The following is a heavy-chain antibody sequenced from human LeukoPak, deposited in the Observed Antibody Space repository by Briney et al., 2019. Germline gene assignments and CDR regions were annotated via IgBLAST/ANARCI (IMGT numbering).Heavy chain of an antibody. CDR3: ASEYSSSSPHYYYYYYMDV. J-gene: IGHJ6*03. V-gene: IGHV3-33*01. CDR1: GFTFSSYG. D-gene: IGHD6-6*01. Sequence: GRSLRLSCAASGFTFSSYGMHWVRQAPGKGLEWVAVIWYDGSNKYYADSVKGRFTISRDNSKNTLYLQMNSLRAEDTAVYYCASEYSSSSPHYYYYYYMDVWGKGTTVTVSS. CDR2: IWYDGSNK.